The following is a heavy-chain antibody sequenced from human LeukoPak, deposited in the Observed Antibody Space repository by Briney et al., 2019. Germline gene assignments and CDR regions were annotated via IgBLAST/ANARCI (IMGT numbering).Heavy chain of an antibody. CDR2: ISSSSSYI. Sequence: GGSLRLSCAASGFTFSSYSMNWVRQAPGKGLEWASFISSSSSYIYYADSVKGRFTISRDNAKNSLYLQMNSLRAEDTAVYYCAELGITMIGGAWGKGTTVTISS. CDR3: AELGITMIGGA. CDR1: GFTFSSYS. J-gene: IGHJ6*04. V-gene: IGHV3-21*01. D-gene: IGHD3-10*02.